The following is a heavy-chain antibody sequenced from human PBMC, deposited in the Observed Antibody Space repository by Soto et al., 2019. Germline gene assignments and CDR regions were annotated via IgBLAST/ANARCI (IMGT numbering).Heavy chain of an antibody. CDR1: GFTFSNAW. V-gene: IGHV3-15*07. J-gene: IGHJ4*02. CDR2: IKSNTDGGTT. Sequence: EVQLVESGGGLVKPGGSLRLSCAASGFTFSNAWMNWVRQAPGKGLEWVGRIKSNTDGGTTDYAAPVKGRFTISREDSKNTLSLQRNSLKTEDTAVYYCTTDVIWEWNKVPLPGTVLPYDYWGKGTLVTVSS. CDR3: TTDVIWEWNKVPLPGTVLPYDY. D-gene: IGHD3-3*01.